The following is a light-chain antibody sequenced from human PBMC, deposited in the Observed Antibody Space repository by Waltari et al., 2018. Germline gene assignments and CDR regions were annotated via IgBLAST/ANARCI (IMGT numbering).Light chain of an antibody. CDR1: QGITND. CDR3: QHYYSTPYS. J-gene: IGKJ2*03. CDR2: EAS. Sequence: DIQMTPSPSPLSASVGDRVPITCRASQGITNDLAWYQQKPGETPKLLIYEASSLQSGIPSRFSGSGSGTDFTLTISSLQSEDLATYYCQHYYSTPYSFGQGTKVEIK. V-gene: IGKV1-NL1*01.